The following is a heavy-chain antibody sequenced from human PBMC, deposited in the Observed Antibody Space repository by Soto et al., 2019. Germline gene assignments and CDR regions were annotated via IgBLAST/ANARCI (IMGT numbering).Heavy chain of an antibody. CDR2: IYYSGST. CDR1: GDSISNHY. V-gene: IGHV4-59*11. D-gene: IGHD4-17*01. Sequence: PSETLSLTCTVSGDSISNHYWSWIRQPPGKGLEWIGYIYYSGSTNYNPSLKSRVTISVDTSKNQFSLKLSSVTAADTAVYYCARSYGDYSNYYYDYWGRGTLVTVSS. J-gene: IGHJ4*02. CDR3: ARSYGDYSNYYYDY.